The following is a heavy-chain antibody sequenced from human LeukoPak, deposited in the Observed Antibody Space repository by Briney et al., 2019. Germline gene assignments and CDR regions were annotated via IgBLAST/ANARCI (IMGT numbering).Heavy chain of an antibody. CDR1: GYTFTGYY. J-gene: IGHJ5*02. V-gene: IGHV1-2*02. CDR2: INPNSGGT. D-gene: IGHD2-2*02. Sequence: ASVKVSCKASGYTFTGYYMHWVRQAPGQGLEWMGWINPNSGGTNYAQKFQGRVTMTRDTSISTAYMELSRLRSGDTAVYYCARDFSVGGGYCSSTSCYTTWFDPWGQGTLVTGSS. CDR3: ARDFSVGGGYCSSTSCYTTWFDP.